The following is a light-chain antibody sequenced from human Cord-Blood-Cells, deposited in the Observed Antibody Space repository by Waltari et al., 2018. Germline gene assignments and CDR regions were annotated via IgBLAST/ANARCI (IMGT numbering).Light chain of an antibody. V-gene: IGLV1-44*01. J-gene: IGLJ1*01. Sequence: QSVLTPPPSASGTPGQRVTTTCSGSSPPRRSSTVTCYQQPPGTAPKLLIYSNTQRPSGVPGRFSGSKAGTSASLAISGLQSEDEADYYCAAWDDSLNGYVFGTGTKVTVL. CDR2: SNT. CDR1: SPPRRSST. CDR3: AAWDDSLNGYV.